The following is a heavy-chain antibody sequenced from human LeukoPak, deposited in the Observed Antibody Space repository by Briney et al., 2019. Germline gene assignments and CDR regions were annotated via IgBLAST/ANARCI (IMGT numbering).Heavy chain of an antibody. Sequence: TGGSLRLSCAASGFTFGSYAMSWVRQAPGKGLEWVSAISGSGGSTYYADSVKGRFTISRDNSKNTLYLQMNSLRAEDTAVYYCAKDQGYSSSWYSDYWGQGTLVTVSS. CDR1: GFTFGSYA. CDR2: ISGSGGST. CDR3: AKDQGYSSSWYSDY. D-gene: IGHD6-13*01. J-gene: IGHJ4*02. V-gene: IGHV3-23*01.